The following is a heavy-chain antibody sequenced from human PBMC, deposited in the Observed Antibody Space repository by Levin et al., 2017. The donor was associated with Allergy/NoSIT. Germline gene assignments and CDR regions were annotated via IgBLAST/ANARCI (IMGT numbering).Heavy chain of an antibody. J-gene: IGHJ3*02. Sequence: GGSLRLSCAGSGFRLGNYPMHWVRQAPGKGLEWVAVIGYDGINVDYADSVKGRFTLSRDIPSDTMHLQLSSLRIDDTAVYYCARDDLWFGELFQPNDAFDIWGQGTTVIVSS. V-gene: IGHV3-30-3*01. CDR3: ARDDLWFGELFQPNDAFDI. CDR1: GFRLGNYP. D-gene: IGHD3-10*01. CDR2: IGYDGINV.